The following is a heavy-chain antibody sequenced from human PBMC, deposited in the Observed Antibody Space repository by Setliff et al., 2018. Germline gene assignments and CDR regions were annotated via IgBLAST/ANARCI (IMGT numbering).Heavy chain of an antibody. Sequence: SVKVSCKAFGGTFSNSAINWVRQAPGQGLEWMGGIIPIRGAADYAQKFQGKVIITTDGSTSTAYMELTSLRSDDAAVYYCARGPSGWSSATSRYYFYMDVWGKGATVTVSS. CDR3: ARGPSGWSSATSRYYFYMDV. J-gene: IGHJ6*03. D-gene: IGHD6-19*01. V-gene: IGHV1-69*05. CDR1: GGTFSNSA. CDR2: IIPIRGAA.